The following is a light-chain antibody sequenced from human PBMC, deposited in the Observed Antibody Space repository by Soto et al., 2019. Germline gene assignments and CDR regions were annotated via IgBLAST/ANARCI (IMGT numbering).Light chain of an antibody. Sequence: QSVLTQPPSASGTTGKTITISCSGRHSNIGNNFVYWYQQLPGTAPKLVIYNNAYRPSGVPDRFSGSKSGTSASLAISGLRSEDDAAEHCATGDDSLSSLVFGGGTKLTVL. J-gene: IGLJ3*02. CDR3: ATGDDSLSSLV. CDR1: HSNIGNNF. V-gene: IGLV1-47*01. CDR2: NNA.